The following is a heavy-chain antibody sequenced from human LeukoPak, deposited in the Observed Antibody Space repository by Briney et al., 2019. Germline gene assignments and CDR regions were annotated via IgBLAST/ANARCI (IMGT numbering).Heavy chain of an antibody. V-gene: IGHV1-18*01. CDR2: ISAYNGNT. CDR3: ARDRGYCSSTSCYTFDY. Sequence: ASVKVSCXASGYTFTSYGISWVRQARGQGLEWMGWISAYNGNTNYAQKLQGRVTMTTDTSTSTAYMELRSLRSDDTAAYYCARDRGYCSSTSCYTFDYWGQGTLVTVSS. J-gene: IGHJ4*02. D-gene: IGHD2-2*02. CDR1: GYTFTSYG.